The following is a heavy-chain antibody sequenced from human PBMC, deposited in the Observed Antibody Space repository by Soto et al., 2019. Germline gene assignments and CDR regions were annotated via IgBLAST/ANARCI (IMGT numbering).Heavy chain of an antibody. CDR2: MYHSGST. J-gene: IGHJ5*02. Sequence: SDTLSLTCSVSGCSIRSGGYSWSWIRQPPGKGLEWIGYMYHSGSTYYNPSLKSRVTISIDRSKNQFSLKLSSVTAADTAVYYCARVPSPWGQGTLVTVS. V-gene: IGHV4-30-2*01. CDR1: GCSIRSGGYS. CDR3: ARVPSP.